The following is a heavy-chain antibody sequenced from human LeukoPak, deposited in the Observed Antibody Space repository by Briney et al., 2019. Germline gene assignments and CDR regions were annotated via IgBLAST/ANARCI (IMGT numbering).Heavy chain of an antibody. CDR2: INLDGNGR. Sequence: GGSLRLSCAASGFFCSNYWMSWVRQAQGKGLEWVANINLDGNGRFYVDSVKGRFTISRDNNKKSVYLQMNSLRAEDTAVYYCARDTDDFQGLDIWGQGTRVTVSS. D-gene: IGHD3-3*01. CDR1: GFFCSNYW. J-gene: IGHJ3*02. CDR3: ARDTDDFQGLDI. V-gene: IGHV3-7*01.